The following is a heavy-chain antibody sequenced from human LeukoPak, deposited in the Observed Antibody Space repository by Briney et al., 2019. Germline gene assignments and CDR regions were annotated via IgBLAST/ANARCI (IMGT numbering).Heavy chain of an antibody. Sequence: GGSLRLSCRASRFSFGDYDMHWVRQAPGKGLEWVAVISYDGSRKHYGDSVRGRFSISRDNAKNSLYLQMNSLRAEDTAVYYCARKGAVSGLGYWGQGTLVTVSS. J-gene: IGHJ4*02. CDR2: ISYDGSRK. V-gene: IGHV3-30*03. CDR1: RFSFGDYD. CDR3: ARKGAVSGLGY. D-gene: IGHD3-16*01.